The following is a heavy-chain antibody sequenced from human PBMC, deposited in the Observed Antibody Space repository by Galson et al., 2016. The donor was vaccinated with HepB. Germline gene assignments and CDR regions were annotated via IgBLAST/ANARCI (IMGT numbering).Heavy chain of an antibody. J-gene: IGHJ6*03. V-gene: IGHV3-21*01. D-gene: IGHD2-8*01. CDR1: GITFSRST. Sequence: LRLSCAASGITFSRSTTNWVRQAPGKGLEWVSSISSTGAYIYYADSVKGRFTISRDNAKSSVDLHMNSLRAEDTALYYCARYRGVNITSKFYYFMDVWGKGTTVTVSS. CDR3: ARYRGVNITSKFYYFMDV. CDR2: ISSTGAYI.